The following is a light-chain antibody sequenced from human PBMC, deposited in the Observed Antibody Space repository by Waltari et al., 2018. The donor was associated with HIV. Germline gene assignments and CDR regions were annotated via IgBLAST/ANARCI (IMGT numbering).Light chain of an antibody. CDR1: SSDIGSNA. J-gene: IGLJ2*01. CDR2: SNN. V-gene: IGLV1-44*01. CDR3: AAWDDSLNGPHVV. Sequence: SVLTQPPSASETPGQRVAISCSGSSSDIGSNAVNWYQQPPGTAPKPLIYSNNRRRSGVPDRFAGSESGTSDALAISGLQSEDEADYYCAAWDDSLNGPHVVFGGGTKLTVL.